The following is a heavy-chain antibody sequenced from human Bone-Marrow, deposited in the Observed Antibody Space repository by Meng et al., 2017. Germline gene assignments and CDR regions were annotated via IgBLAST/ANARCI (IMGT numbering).Heavy chain of an antibody. CDR3: AKVRWELPLFD. J-gene: IGHJ4*02. D-gene: IGHD1-26*01. CDR2: ISSNGGST. V-gene: IGHV3-64*01. Sequence: GESLKISCAASGFTFSSYAMHWVRQAPGKGLEYVSAISSNGGSTYYANSVKGRFTISRDNSKNTLYLQMNSLRAEDTAVYYCAKVRWELPLFDWGQGTLVTVSS. CDR1: GFTFSSYA.